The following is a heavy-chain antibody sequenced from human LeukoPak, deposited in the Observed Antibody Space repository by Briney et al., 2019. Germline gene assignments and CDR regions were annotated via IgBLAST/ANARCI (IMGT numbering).Heavy chain of an antibody. CDR1: GGSFSGYY. CDR3: VTPYCSGGSCYSYPAY. V-gene: IGHV4-34*01. J-gene: IGHJ4*02. CDR2: INHSGST. D-gene: IGHD2-15*01. Sequence: SETLSLTCAVYGGSFSGYYWSWIRQPPGKGLEWIGEINHSGSTNYNPSLKSRVTISVDTSKNQFSLKLSSVTAADTAVYYCVTPYCSGGSCYSYPAYWGQGTLVTVSS.